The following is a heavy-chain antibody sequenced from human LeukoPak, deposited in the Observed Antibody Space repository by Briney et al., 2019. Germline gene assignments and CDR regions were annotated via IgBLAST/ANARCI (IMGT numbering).Heavy chain of an antibody. J-gene: IGHJ4*02. D-gene: IGHD3-22*01. Sequence: SETLSLTCTVSGGSISSSNYYWVWLRQPPGQGLEWIGSIYYRGNAYYNPSLKSRVTISVDTSKNQFSLSLSSVAAADTAVYYCAREEDRSGDWGQGTLVTVTS. V-gene: IGHV4-39*07. CDR2: IYYRGNA. CDR3: AREEDRSGD. CDR1: GGSISSSNYY.